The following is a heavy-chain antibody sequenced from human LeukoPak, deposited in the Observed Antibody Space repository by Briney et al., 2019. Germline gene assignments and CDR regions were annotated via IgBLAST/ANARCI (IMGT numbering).Heavy chain of an antibody. CDR1: GFTVSSNY. Sequence: PGGSLRLSCAASGFTVSSNYMSWVRQAPGKGLEWVSVIYSGGSTYYADSVKGRFTISRDNSKNTLYLQMNSLRAEDTAVYYCAGSRFLVVTLDAFDIWGQGTMVTVSS. CDR2: IYSGGST. D-gene: IGHD3-22*01. V-gene: IGHV3-66*01. CDR3: AGSRFLVVTLDAFDI. J-gene: IGHJ3*02.